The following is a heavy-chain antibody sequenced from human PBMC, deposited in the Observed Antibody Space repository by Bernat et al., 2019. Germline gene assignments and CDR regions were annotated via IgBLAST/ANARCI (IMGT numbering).Heavy chain of an antibody. CDR1: GYTFTSYA. J-gene: IGHJ5*02. CDR2: INTNTGNP. D-gene: IGHD2-8*02. Sequence: QVQLVQSGAEVKKPGASVKVSCKASGYTFTSYAMNWVRQAPGQGLEWMGWINTNTGNPTYAQGFTGRFVFSLDTSVSTAYLQISSLKAEDTAVYYCARDLVLVVYAMHWFDPWGQGTLVTVSS. CDR3: ARDLVLVVYAMHWFDP. V-gene: IGHV7-4-1*02.